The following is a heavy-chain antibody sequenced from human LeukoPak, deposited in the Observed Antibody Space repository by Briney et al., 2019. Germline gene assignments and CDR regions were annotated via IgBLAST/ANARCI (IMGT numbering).Heavy chain of an antibody. Sequence: GASVKVSCKASGYTFTGYYMHWVRQAPGQGLEWMGWINPNSGGTNYAQKFQGRVTMTRDTSISTAYMELSRLRSDDTAVYYCARDAYCSSTSCSPVAFDIWGQGTMVTVSS. CDR1: GYTFTGYY. V-gene: IGHV1-2*02. CDR2: INPNSGGT. CDR3: ARDAYCSSTSCSPVAFDI. D-gene: IGHD2-2*01. J-gene: IGHJ3*02.